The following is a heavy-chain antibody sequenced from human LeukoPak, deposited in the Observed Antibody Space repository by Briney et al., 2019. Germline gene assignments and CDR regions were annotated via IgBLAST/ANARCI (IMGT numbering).Heavy chain of an antibody. CDR3: ARDRHDYYYGMDV. CDR2: INPSGGST. CDR1: GYTFTSYY. V-gene: IGHV1-46*01. Sequence: GASVKVSCKASGYTFTSYYMHWVRQAPGQGLEWMGIINPSGGSTSYAQKFQGRVTVTRDTSTSTVYMELSSLRSEDTAVYYCARDRHDYYYGMDVWGQGTTVTVSS. J-gene: IGHJ6*02.